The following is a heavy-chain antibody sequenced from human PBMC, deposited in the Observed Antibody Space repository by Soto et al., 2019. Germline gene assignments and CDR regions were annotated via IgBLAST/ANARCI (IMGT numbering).Heavy chain of an antibody. CDR1: GSTFSSYA. V-gene: IGHV3-30-3*01. CDR3: ARGPGELVSYFDY. Sequence: GALRLSWAASGSTFSSYAMHWVREAPGKGLEWVAVISYDGSNKYYADSVKGRFTISRDNSKNTLYLQMNSLRAEDTAVYYCARGPGELVSYFDYWGQGTLVTVSS. CDR2: ISYDGSNK. J-gene: IGHJ4*02. D-gene: IGHD3-10*01.